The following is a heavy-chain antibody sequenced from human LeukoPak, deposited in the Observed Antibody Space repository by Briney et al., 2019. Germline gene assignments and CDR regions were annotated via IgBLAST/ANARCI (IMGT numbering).Heavy chain of an antibody. CDR1: GFTFSTSA. D-gene: IGHD2-2*01. Sequence: PGGSLRLSCAASGFTFSTSAMHWVRQAPGKGLEWVAAISYDGSNKYYADSVKGRFTISRDNSKNTLYLQMNSLRAEDTAVYYCARDGVKPAANYYYYYYYMDVWGKGTTVTVPS. CDR3: ARDGVKPAANYYYYYYYMDV. V-gene: IGHV3-30-3*01. CDR2: ISYDGSNK. J-gene: IGHJ6*03.